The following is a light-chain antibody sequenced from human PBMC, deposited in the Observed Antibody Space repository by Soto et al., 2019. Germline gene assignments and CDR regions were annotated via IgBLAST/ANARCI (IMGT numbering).Light chain of an antibody. CDR1: QGVSSY. J-gene: IGKJ3*01. CDR2: DTS. V-gene: IGKV3-11*01. CDR3: PPRRSWL. Sequence: ELVSTQSPSTLSLSPGERATLSCRASQGVSSYLAWYQQKPGQSPRLLIYDTSNRATGIPARFSGSGSGTDFTLAVYGLEPDGFAVYYCPPRRSWLFGPGTKVDIK.